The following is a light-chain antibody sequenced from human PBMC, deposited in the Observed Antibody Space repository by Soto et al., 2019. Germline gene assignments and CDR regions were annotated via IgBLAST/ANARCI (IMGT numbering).Light chain of an antibody. V-gene: IGLV2-14*01. Sequence: QSVLTQPASVSGSPGQSITISCTGTSSDVGGYNYVSWYQQHPGKAPKLMIYEVSDRPSGVSTRFSGSKSGNTASLTISGLQPEDEGDYYCSSYTSSSTSYVFGTGTKVTVL. J-gene: IGLJ1*01. CDR3: SSYTSSSTSYV. CDR2: EVS. CDR1: SSDVGGYNY.